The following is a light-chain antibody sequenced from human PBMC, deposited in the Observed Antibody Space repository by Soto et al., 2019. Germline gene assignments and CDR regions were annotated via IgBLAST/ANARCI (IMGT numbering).Light chain of an antibody. CDR2: RAS. Sequence: DIQMTQSPSSVSASVGDRVTITCRASQGTGGRLAWFQQKPGKAPQLLIYRASTLQSGVPSRFSGSGSGADFILTINSLQPEDFATYYCLQAYTFPRTFGQGTKVDIK. CDR3: LQAYTFPRT. J-gene: IGKJ1*01. V-gene: IGKV1-12*01. CDR1: QGTGGR.